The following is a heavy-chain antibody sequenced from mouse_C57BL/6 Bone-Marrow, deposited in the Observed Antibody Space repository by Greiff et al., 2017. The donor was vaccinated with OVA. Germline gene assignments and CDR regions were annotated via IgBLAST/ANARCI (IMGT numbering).Heavy chain of an antibody. D-gene: IGHD3-2*02. Sequence: EVQLVESEGGLVQPGSSMKLSCTASGFTFSDYYMAWVRQVPEKGLEWVANINYDGSSTYYLDSLKSRFIISRDNSKNILYLQMSSLKSEDTATYYCARARDSSGYNAMDYWGQGTSVTVSS. CDR2: INYDGSST. J-gene: IGHJ4*01. CDR1: GFTFSDYY. CDR3: ARARDSSGYNAMDY. V-gene: IGHV5-16*01.